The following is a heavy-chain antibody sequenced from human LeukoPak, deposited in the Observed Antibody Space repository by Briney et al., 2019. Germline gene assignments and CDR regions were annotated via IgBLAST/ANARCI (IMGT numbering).Heavy chain of an antibody. Sequence: SETLSLTCTVSGGSISSYYWSWIRQPAGKGLEWIGRIYTSGSTNYNPSLKSRVTMSVDTSKNQFSLKLSSVTAADAAVYYCARGRYCSADICSGGDAFDIWGQGTMVSVSS. CDR1: GGSISSYY. V-gene: IGHV4-4*07. J-gene: IGHJ3*02. CDR3: ARGRYCSADICSGGDAFDI. D-gene: IGHD2-15*01. CDR2: IYTSGST.